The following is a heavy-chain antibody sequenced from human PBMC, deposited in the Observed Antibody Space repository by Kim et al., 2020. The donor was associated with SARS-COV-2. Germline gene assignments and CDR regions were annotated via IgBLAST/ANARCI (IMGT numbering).Heavy chain of an antibody. J-gene: IGHJ5*01. CDR2: IYYTGST. Sequence: SETLSLTCLVSGGSISSSSYYWGWMRQPPGKGLEWIASIYYTGSTYYIPSLKSRVTISVDTSKNQFSLKLTSVIAADTDVYYCVRTAYCSSATCYRGWVDSWGQGNLVTVSS. D-gene: IGHD2-2*02. V-gene: IGHV4-39*01. CDR1: GGSISSSSYY. CDR3: VRTAYCSSATCYRGWVDS.